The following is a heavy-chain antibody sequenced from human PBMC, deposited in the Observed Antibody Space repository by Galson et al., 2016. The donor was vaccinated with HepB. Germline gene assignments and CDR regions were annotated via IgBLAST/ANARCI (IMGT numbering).Heavy chain of an antibody. V-gene: IGHV3-74*01. D-gene: IGHD1-26*01. J-gene: IGHJ4*02. CDR1: GFIFSDYW. Sequence: SLRLSCAASGFIFSDYWIHWVRQAPGKGLVWVSRINSDGSSTNYADSVKGRFTISRDNAKNTLYLQMNSLRAEDTALYYCARVGATTFYWGQGTLVTVSS. CDR2: INSDGSST. CDR3: ARVGATTFY.